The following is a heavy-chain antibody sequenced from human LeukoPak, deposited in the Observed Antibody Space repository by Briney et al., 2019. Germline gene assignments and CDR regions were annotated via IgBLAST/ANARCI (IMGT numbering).Heavy chain of an antibody. CDR1: GGSFSGYS. D-gene: IGHD3-10*01. CDR3: ARDIHLWFGEVLYAFDI. V-gene: IGHV4-34*01. CDR2: INHSGST. Sequence: SETLSLTCAVYGGSFSGYSWTWIRQPPGKGLEWIGEINHSGSTNYNPSLKSRVTISVDTSKNQFSLKLSSVTAADTAVYYCARDIHLWFGEVLYAFDIWGQGTMVTVSS. J-gene: IGHJ3*02.